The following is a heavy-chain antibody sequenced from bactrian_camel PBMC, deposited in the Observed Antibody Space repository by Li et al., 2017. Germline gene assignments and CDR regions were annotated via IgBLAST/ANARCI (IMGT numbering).Heavy chain of an antibody. D-gene: IGHD1*01. V-gene: IGHV3S6*01. CDR1: GYTYNRNC. CDR2: IYTGGGDG. CDR3: KTNCMPLGAYWFLSDSGY. J-gene: IGHJ6*01. Sequence: HVQLVESGGGSVQAGGSLRLSCAASGYTYNRNCMAWFRQAPGKEREGVAGIYTGGGDGYYADAVKGRFTISKDKAKDTVYLQMNNLKPEDTARYSCKTNCMPLGAYWFLSDSGYWGLGTQVTVS.